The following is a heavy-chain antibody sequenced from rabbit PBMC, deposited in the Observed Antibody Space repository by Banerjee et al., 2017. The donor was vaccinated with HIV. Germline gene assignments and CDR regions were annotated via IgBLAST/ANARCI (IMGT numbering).Heavy chain of an antibody. V-gene: IGHV1S40*01. J-gene: IGHJ4*01. CDR3: ARDTSGWGDYFNL. Sequence: QSLEESGGDLVKPGASLTLTCTASGFSFSSGYWIWWVRQAPGKGLEWIACIYAGSSGTSYYASWAKGRFTISKTPSTTVTLQMTSLTAADPATYFCARDTSGWGDYFNLWGPGTLVTVS. D-gene: IGHD4-1*01. CDR2: IYAGSSGTS. CDR1: GFSFSSGYW.